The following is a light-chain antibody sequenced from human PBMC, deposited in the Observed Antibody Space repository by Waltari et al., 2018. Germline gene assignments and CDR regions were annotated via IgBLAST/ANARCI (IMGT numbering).Light chain of an antibody. CDR2: DVS. V-gene: IGLV2-11*01. Sequence: QSALTQPRSVSGSPGPSVPIPCTGTSSDLGGSHHVPWYQQHPGKAPKLMIYDVSQRPSTVPDRFSGSKSGNTASLTISGLQAEDEADYYCCSYAGSYTFAVFGGGTKLTVL. CDR1: SSDLGGSHH. J-gene: IGLJ2*01. CDR3: CSYAGSYTFAV.